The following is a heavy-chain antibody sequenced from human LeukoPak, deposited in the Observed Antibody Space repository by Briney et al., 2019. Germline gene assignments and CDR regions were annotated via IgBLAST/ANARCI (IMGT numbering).Heavy chain of an antibody. Sequence: GGSLRLSCAASGFTFSSYAMSWVRQAPGKGLEWVSTVTGSGTNTYYADSVKGRFTISRDNSKNTLYLQMNSLRAEDTAVYFCAKVHFGDIDYWGQGTLVTVSS. CDR2: VTGSGTNT. V-gene: IGHV3-23*01. CDR3: AKVHFGDIDY. CDR1: GFTFSSYA. J-gene: IGHJ4*02. D-gene: IGHD4-17*01.